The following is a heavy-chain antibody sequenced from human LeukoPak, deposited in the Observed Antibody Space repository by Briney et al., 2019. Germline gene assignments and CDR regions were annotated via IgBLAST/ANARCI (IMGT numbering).Heavy chain of an antibody. CDR2: IKQDGSEK. CDR1: GFTFSSYW. Sequence: GGSLRLSCAASGFTFSSYWMSWVRQAPGKGPEWVANIKQDGSEKDYVDSVKGRFTISRDNAKNSLYLQMNSLRAEDTAVYYCANLKVGAPGGWFDPWGQGTLVTVSS. J-gene: IGHJ5*02. D-gene: IGHD1-26*01. CDR3: ANLKVGAPGGWFDP. V-gene: IGHV3-7*03.